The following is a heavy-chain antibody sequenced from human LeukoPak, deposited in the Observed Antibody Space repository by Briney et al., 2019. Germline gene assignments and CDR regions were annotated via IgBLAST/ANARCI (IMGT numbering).Heavy chain of an antibody. CDR3: ARDRPTAMESSFYFYGMDV. CDR1: GYTFTGYY. D-gene: IGHD5-18*01. J-gene: IGHJ6*02. CDR2: INPNSGGT. Sequence: ASVKVSCKASGYTFTGYYMHWVRQAPGQGLEWMGWINPNSGGTNYAQKLHGRVTMTTDTSTSTAYMEVRSLRSDDTAVFYCARDRPTAMESSFYFYGMDVWGQGTTVTVSS. V-gene: IGHV1-2*02.